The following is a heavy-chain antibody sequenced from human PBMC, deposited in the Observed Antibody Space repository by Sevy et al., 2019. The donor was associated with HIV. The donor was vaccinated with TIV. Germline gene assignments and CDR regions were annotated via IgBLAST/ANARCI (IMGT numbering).Heavy chain of an antibody. CDR2: INPNSGGT. D-gene: IGHD5-12*01. J-gene: IGHJ5*02. Sequence: ASVKVSCKASGYTFTGYYMHWVRQAPGQGLEWMGWINPNSGGTNYAQKFQGRVTMTRDTSISTAYMELSRLGSDDTAVYYCARVKAGDGYNYAWFDPWGQGTLVTVSS. V-gene: IGHV1-2*02. CDR1: GYTFTGYY. CDR3: ARVKAGDGYNYAWFDP.